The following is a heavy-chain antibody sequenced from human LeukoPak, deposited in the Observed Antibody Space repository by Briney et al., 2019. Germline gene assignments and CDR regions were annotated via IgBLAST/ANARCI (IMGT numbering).Heavy chain of an antibody. CDR2: ISSSSSYI. CDR3: ARDWDGYSAFDY. Sequence: GGSLRLSCAASGFTFSSYSMNWVRQAPGKGLEWVSSISSSSSYIYYADSVKGRFTISRDNAKNSLYLQMNSLRAEDTAVYYCARDWDGYSAFDYWGQGTLVTVSS. V-gene: IGHV3-21*01. D-gene: IGHD5-18*01. J-gene: IGHJ4*02. CDR1: GFTFSSYS.